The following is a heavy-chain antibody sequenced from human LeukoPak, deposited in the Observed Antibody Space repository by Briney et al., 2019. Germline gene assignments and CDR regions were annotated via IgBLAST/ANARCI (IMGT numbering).Heavy chain of an antibody. CDR3: AKRVIRGVNHDAFDR. CDR2: VRGSGGST. D-gene: IGHD3-10*01. J-gene: IGHJ3*01. CDR1: GFTFSRYA. V-gene: IGHV3-23*01. Sequence: PGGSLRLSCAASGFTFSRYAMSWVRHAPGKGRECVSSVRGSGGSTYYADYVQGIFTISRDNSKKTLYLQMNSLGAEDTAVYYCAKRVIRGVNHDAFDRWGQGTMVTVSS.